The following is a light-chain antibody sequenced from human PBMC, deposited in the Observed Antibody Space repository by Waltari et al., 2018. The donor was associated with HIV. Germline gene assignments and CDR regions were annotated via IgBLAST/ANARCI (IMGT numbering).Light chain of an antibody. V-gene: IGLV2-23*01. Sequence: QSALTQPASGSGSFGQSITISGSGATTNVGSESLVSWFQNRPGHAHTLIIYDDSKRPLRISSRFSGSKSGNTASLTISVLQSEDEADYYCCSYGGDDTLVFGGGTKVTAL. CDR2: DDS. J-gene: IGLJ3*02. CDR1: TTNVGSESL. CDR3: CSYGGDDTLV.